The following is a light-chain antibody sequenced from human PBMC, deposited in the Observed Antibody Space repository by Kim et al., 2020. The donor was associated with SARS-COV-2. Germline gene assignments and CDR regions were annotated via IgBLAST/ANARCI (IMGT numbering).Light chain of an antibody. Sequence: ALGQTVRLTCQGDSLRNYYATWYQQRPGQAPVLVLYGKYNRPSGIPDRFSGSVSGNTASLTITGAQAEDEADYYCNSRDSSGDHVVFGGGTQLTVL. J-gene: IGLJ3*02. CDR3: NSRDSSGDHVV. CDR1: SLRNYY. CDR2: GKY. V-gene: IGLV3-19*01.